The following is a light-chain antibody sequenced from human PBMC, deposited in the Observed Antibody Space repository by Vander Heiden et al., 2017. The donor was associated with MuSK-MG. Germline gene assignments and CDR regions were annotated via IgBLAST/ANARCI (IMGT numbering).Light chain of an antibody. CDR2: DGS. Sequence: QSALTQPASVSGSPGQSITIACSGTNTDVGGYRYVSWYQQHPGKAPQLLRYDGSGRPSGISNRFSASKSGYTASLTISDLQPEDEADYDCSSYSSSNTLAFGTGTKVTVL. CDR3: SSYSSSNTLA. CDR1: NTDVGGYRY. J-gene: IGLJ1*01. V-gene: IGLV2-14*03.